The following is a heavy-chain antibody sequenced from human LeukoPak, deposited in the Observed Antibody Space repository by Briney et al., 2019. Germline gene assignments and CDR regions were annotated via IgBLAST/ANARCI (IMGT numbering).Heavy chain of an antibody. CDR3: ARAASGDCFDY. Sequence: SETLSLTCTVSGGSISSYYWSWIRQPPGKGLEWIGYIYYSGSTNYNPSLKSRVTISVDTSKNQFSLKLSSVTAADTAVYYCARAASGDCFDYWGQGTLVTVSS. J-gene: IGHJ4*02. CDR2: IYYSGST. V-gene: IGHV4-59*08. D-gene: IGHD7-27*01. CDR1: GGSISSYY.